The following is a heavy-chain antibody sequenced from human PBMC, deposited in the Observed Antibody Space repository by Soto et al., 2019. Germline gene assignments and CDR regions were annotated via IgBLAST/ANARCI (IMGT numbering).Heavy chain of an antibody. CDR2: IYYSGST. J-gene: IGHJ5*02. Sequence: SETLSLTCTVSGGSITSSSYYWGWIRQPPGKGLEWIGSIYYSGSTYYNPSLKSRVTISVDTSKNQFSLKLSSVTAADTAVYYCARGGYDILTGYYLNWFDPWGQGTLVTVS. D-gene: IGHD3-9*01. V-gene: IGHV4-39*01. CDR3: ARGGYDILTGYYLNWFDP. CDR1: GGSITSSSYY.